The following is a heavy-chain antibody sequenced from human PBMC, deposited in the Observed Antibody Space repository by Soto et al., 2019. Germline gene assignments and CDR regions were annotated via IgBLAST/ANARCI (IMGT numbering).Heavy chain of an antibody. V-gene: IGHV1-24*01. CDR1: GYTLTELS. J-gene: IGHJ4*02. CDR2: FDPEDGET. Sequence: ASVKVSCKVSGYTLTELSMHWVRQAPGKGLEWMGGFDPEDGETIYAQKFQGRVTMTEDTSTDTAYMELSSLRSEDTAVYYCATIAEYYGSGRYYFDYWGQGTLVTAPQ. CDR3: ATIAEYYGSGRYYFDY. D-gene: IGHD3-10*01.